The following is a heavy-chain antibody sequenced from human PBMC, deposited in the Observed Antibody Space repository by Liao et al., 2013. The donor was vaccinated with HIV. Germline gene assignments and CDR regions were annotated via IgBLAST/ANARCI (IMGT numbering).Heavy chain of an antibody. J-gene: IGHJ3*02. V-gene: IGHV4-59*10. CDR1: GDSISSHY. CDR3: ARGRDAFDI. CDR2: VHSSGTT. Sequence: QVLLQQWGAGLLKPSETLSLTCTVSGDSISSHYWNWIRQPAGKGLEWIGRVHSSGTTYYSPSLKSRVILLPDTSKNQFSLRLSSVTAADTAIYFCARGRDAFDIWGQGTLVTVSS.